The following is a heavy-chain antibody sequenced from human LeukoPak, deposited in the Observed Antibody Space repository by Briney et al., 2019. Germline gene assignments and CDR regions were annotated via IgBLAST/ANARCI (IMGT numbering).Heavy chain of an antibody. CDR1: GFTFSNYA. V-gene: IGHV3-23*01. J-gene: IGHJ4*02. CDR3: AKARGGTYRTYYFDY. Sequence: GGSLRLSCVASGFTFSNYAMNWVRHAPGKRLEWVSVSGSGGDTYYVASVKGRFTISRDNSKTTLYLQRHSLRAEDTAVYYCAKARGGTYRTYYFDYWGQGTLVTVSS. D-gene: IGHD1-26*01. CDR2: SGSGGDT.